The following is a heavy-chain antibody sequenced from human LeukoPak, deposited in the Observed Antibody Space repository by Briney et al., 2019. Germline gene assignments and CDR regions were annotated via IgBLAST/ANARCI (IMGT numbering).Heavy chain of an antibody. D-gene: IGHD5-18*01. J-gene: IGHJ6*03. CDR1: GGSFSGYY. CDR3: AGGGYSYGYYYYYYMDV. CDR2: INHSGST. V-gene: IGHV4-34*01. Sequence: PSETLSLTCAVYGGSFSGYYWSWIRQPPGKGLEWIGEINHSGSTNYNPSLKSRVTISVDTSKNQFSLKLSSVTAADTAVYYRAGGGYSYGYYYYYYMDVWGKGTTVTVSS.